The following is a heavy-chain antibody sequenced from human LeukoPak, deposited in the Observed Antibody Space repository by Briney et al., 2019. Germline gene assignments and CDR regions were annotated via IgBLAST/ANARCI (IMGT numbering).Heavy chain of an antibody. CDR2: IYYSGST. CDR3: ARDRSRAAHEY. CDR1: GGSISSSSYY. D-gene: IGHD2-15*01. Sequence: MTSETLSLTCTVSGGSISSSSYYWGWIRQPPGKGLEWIGYIYYSGSTNYNPSLKSRVTISVDTSKNQFSLKLSSVTAADTAVYYCARDRSRAAHEYWGQGTLVTVSS. J-gene: IGHJ4*02. V-gene: IGHV4-61*01.